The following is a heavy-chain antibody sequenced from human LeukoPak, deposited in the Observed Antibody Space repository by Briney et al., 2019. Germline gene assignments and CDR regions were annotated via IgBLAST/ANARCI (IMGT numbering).Heavy chain of an antibody. J-gene: IGHJ3*02. D-gene: IGHD6-13*01. V-gene: IGHV3-11*01. Sequence: PGGSLRLSCAASGFTFRDYYMSWLRQAPGKGLEWVAYIGGSGNSIYYADSVKGRFTISRDNAKKSLYLQMNSLRAEDTAVYYCARVGRAITAAGFGAFDIWGQRTMVIVSS. CDR2: IGGSGNSI. CDR1: GFTFRDYY. CDR3: ARVGRAITAAGFGAFDI.